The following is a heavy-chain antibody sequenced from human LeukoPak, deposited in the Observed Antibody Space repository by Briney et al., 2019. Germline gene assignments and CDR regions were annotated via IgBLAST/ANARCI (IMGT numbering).Heavy chain of an antibody. D-gene: IGHD2-15*01. CDR3: ARDPEPSDIVVVVAAEYYFDY. V-gene: IGHV3-48*01. Sequence: GVSLRLSCAASGFTFSSYSMNWVRQVPGKGLEWVSYISSSSSTIYYADSVKGRFTISRDNAKNSLYLQMNSLRAEDTAVYYCARDPEPSDIVVVVAAEYYFDYWGQGTLVTVSS. CDR1: GFTFSSYS. J-gene: IGHJ4*02. CDR2: ISSSSSTI.